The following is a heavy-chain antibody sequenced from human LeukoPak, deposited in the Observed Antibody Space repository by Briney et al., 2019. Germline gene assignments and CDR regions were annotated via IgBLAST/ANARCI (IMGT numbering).Heavy chain of an antibody. CDR2: IIPIFGTA. D-gene: IGHD3-22*01. CDR3: ARGGWYYYDSNGYYLIDS. V-gene: IGHV1-69*05. J-gene: IGHJ4*02. CDR1: GGTFSSYA. Sequence: GASVKVSCKASGGTFSSYAISWVRQAPGQGLEWMGGIIPIFGTANYAQKFQARVTLTTDTSTSTAYMELWSLRSDDTALYYCARGGWYYYDSNGYYLIDSWGQGTLVTVSS.